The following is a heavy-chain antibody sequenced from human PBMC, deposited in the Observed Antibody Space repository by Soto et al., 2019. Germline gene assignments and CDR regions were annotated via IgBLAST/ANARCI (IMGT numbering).Heavy chain of an antibody. V-gene: IGHV4-34*01. CDR1: GGSFSGYY. D-gene: IGHD2-15*01. CDR2: INHSGST. J-gene: IGHJ4*02. Sequence: QVQLQQWGAGLLKPSETLSLTCAVYGGSFSGYYWSWIRQPPGKGLEWIGEINHSGSTNYNPSLKSRVTISVDTSKNQFSLKLSSVTAADTAVYYCARWGSGRERYFDYWGQVTLVTVSS. CDR3: ARWGSGRERYFDY.